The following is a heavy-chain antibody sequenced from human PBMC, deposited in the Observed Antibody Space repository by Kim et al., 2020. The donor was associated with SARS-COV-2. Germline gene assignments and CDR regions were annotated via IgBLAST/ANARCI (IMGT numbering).Heavy chain of an antibody. CDR2: IYSGGST. CDR3: ASHDCSGGSCPDAFDI. D-gene: IGHD2-15*01. J-gene: IGHJ3*02. V-gene: IGHV3-53*01. CDR1: GFTVSSNY. Sequence: GGSLRLSCAASGFTVSSNYITWVRQAPGKGLEWVSLIYSGGSTYYADSVKGRFTISRDNSKDTLYLQMNSLRAEDTAVYYCASHDCSGGSCPDAFDIWGQGTMVTVSS.